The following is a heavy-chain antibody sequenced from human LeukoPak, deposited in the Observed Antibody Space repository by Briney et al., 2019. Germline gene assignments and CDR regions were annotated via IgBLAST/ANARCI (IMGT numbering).Heavy chain of an antibody. J-gene: IGHJ6*03. V-gene: IGHV3-53*05. Sequence: GGSLRLSCAASGFTVSRIYMSWVRQAPGKGLEWVSILYSDGTTYYADSVKGRFTISRDNSKNTLYLQMNSLTLEDTAVYYCAKLVDYCEGRTCFTTYYYTDIWGKGTTVTVSS. CDR3: AKLVDYCEGRTCFTTYYYTDI. CDR1: GFTVSRIY. D-gene: IGHD4-17*01. CDR2: LYSDGTT.